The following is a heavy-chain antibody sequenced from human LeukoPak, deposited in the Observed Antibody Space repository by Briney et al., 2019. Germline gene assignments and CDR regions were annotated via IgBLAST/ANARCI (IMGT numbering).Heavy chain of an antibody. J-gene: IGHJ4*02. V-gene: IGHV3-30*18. D-gene: IGHD6-19*01. CDR2: ISYDGSNK. Sequence: PGGSLRLSCAASGFTFSSYGMHWVRQAPGKGLEWVAVISYDGSNKYYADSVKGRFTISRDNSKNTLYLQMNSLRAEDTAVYYCAKGGIIAVAGTNYWGQGTLVTVSS. CDR3: AKGGIIAVAGTNY. CDR1: GFTFSSYG.